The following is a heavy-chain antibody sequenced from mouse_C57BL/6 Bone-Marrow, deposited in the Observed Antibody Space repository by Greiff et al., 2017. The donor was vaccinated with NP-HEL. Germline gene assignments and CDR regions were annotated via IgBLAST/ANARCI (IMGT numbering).Heavy chain of an antibody. D-gene: IGHD1-1*01. CDR1: GYTFTSYW. J-gene: IGHJ2*01. V-gene: IGHV1-50*01. CDR3: ARDYYGSSYPFDY. Sequence: VQLQPPGAELVKPGASVKLSCKASGYTFTSYWMQWVKQRPGPGLEWIGEIDPSDSYTNYNQKFKGKATLTVDTSSSTAYMQLSSLTSEDSAVYYCARDYYGSSYPFDYWGQGTTLTVSS. CDR2: IDPSDSYT.